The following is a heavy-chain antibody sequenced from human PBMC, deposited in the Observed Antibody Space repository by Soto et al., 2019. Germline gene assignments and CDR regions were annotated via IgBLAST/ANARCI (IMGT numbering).Heavy chain of an antibody. CDR3: ARVYGGPNYYDSSGYYGLIDY. D-gene: IGHD3-22*01. CDR1: GFTFSSYW. J-gene: IGHJ4*02. V-gene: IGHV3-7*05. CDR2: IKQDGSEK. Sequence: GGSLRLFCAASGFTFSSYWMSWVRQAPGKGLEWVANIKQDGSEKYYVDSVKGRFTISRDNAKNSLYLQMNSLRAEDTAVYYCARVYGGPNYYDSSGYYGLIDYWGQGTLVTVSS.